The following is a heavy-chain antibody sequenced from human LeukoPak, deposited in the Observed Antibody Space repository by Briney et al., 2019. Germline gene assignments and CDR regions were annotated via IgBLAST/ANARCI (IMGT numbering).Heavy chain of an antibody. CDR1: GYSFTYYP. J-gene: IGHJ4*02. CDR3: ARGSGGLIEDF. V-gene: IGHV7-4-1*02. CDR2: ISTSTGNP. D-gene: IGHD2-15*01. Sequence: ASVKVSCKASGYSFTYYPLNWVRQAPGQGLEWMGWISTSTGNPTYAQGFTGRFVFSLDTSVSTAYLQISNLKADDTAVYYCARGSGGLIEDFWGQRTLVTVSS.